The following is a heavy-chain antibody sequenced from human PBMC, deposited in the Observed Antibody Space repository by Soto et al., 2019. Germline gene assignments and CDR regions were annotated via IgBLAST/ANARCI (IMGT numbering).Heavy chain of an antibody. CDR2: ISYDGSNK. J-gene: IGHJ4*02. CDR1: GFTFSSYG. V-gene: IGHV3-30*18. Sequence: QVQLVESGGGVVQPGRSLRLSCAASGFTFSSYGMHWVRQAPGKGLEWVAVISYDGSNKYYADSVKGRFTISRDNSKNTLYLQMNSLRAEDTAVYYCAKDHNAWSSGWYGVDYWGQGTLVTVSS. CDR3: AKDHNAWSSGWYGVDY. D-gene: IGHD6-19*01.